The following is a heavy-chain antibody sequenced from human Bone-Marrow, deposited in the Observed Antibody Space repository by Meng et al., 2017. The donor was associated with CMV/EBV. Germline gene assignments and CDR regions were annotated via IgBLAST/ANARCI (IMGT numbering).Heavy chain of an antibody. CDR1: GFIFSSYG. CDR3: AKDQSTFYAYFDY. Sequence: GESLKIPCAASGFIFSSYGMHWVRQAPGKGLEWVSFIQYDGSNKYYADSVKGRFTISRDNSKNTLYLQMNSLRAEDTAMYYCAKDQSTFYAYFDYWGQGALVTVSS. CDR2: IQYDGSNK. J-gene: IGHJ4*02. V-gene: IGHV3-30*02. D-gene: IGHD3-16*01.